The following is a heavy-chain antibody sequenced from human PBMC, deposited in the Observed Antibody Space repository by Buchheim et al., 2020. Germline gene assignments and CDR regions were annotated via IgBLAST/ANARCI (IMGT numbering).Heavy chain of an antibody. CDR2: ISASGATT. J-gene: IGHJ4*02. CDR1: GFKFRNYA. Sequence: EMQLLESGGGLVQPGGPLRLSCVASGFKFRNYAMSWVRQAPGKGLEWVSGISASGATTYYPDSVKGRFTISGRFTISRDNSKNTLYLQMNSLRVEDTAVYFCAQEEGMATMLYWGLGT. CDR3: AQEEGMATMLY. V-gene: IGHV3-23*01. D-gene: IGHD5-24*01.